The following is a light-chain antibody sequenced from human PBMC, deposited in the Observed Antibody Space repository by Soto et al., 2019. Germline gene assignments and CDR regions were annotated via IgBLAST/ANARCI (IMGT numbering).Light chain of an antibody. Sequence: QSALTQPASVSGCPGQSITISCTGRSSDVGGYDYVSWYQQYPGKAPKLMIYDVSDRPSGVSNRFSGSKSGNTASLTISGLQAEDEADYYCSSYTSSSTWLFGGGTKLTVL. J-gene: IGLJ2*01. V-gene: IGLV2-14*01. CDR3: SSYTSSSTWL. CDR2: DVS. CDR1: SSDVGGYDY.